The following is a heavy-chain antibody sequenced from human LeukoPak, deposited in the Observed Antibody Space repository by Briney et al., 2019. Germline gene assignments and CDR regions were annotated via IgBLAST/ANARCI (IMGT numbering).Heavy chain of an antibody. J-gene: IGHJ5*02. Sequence: PGGSLRLSCVASGFTFSNYRMHWVRQPPGKELVWVSRIYVDGRTTNYADSVKGRFTISRDNAKNTVYLEMNSLSVEDTATYYCIRDFRSADLWGQGTLVTVTS. CDR2: IYVDGRTT. CDR3: IRDFRSADL. CDR1: GFTFSNYR. V-gene: IGHV3-74*01.